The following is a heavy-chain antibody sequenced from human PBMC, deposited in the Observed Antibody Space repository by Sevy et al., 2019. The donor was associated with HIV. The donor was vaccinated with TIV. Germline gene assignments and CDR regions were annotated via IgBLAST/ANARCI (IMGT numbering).Heavy chain of an antibody. D-gene: IGHD3-22*01. V-gene: IGHV1-46*01. CDR2: INPGGGDT. Sequence: ASVKVSCKASGYTFTSSYLHWVRQAPGQGLEWMGIINPGGGDTNYAQKFQGRVTMTSDTATSTVYMELSSLRSEDTAVYYCARGYDNSGHFDYWGQGTLVTVSS. CDR1: GYTFTSSY. J-gene: IGHJ4*02. CDR3: ARGYDNSGHFDY.